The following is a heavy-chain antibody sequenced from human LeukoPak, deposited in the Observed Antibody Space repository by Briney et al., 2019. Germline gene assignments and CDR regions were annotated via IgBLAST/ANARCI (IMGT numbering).Heavy chain of an antibody. Sequence: ASVKVSCKASGGTFSSYAISWVRQAPGQGLEWMGGIIPIFGTANYAQKFQGRVTITADESTSTAYMELSSLRSEDTAVYYCARDLGGVAVAGISNWGQGTLVTVSS. V-gene: IGHV1-69*13. D-gene: IGHD6-19*01. J-gene: IGHJ4*02. CDR2: IIPIFGTA. CDR1: GGTFSSYA. CDR3: ARDLGGVAVAGISN.